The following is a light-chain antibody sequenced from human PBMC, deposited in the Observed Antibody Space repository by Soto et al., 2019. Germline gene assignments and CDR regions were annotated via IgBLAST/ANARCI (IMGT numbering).Light chain of an antibody. V-gene: IGLV2-14*01. J-gene: IGLJ2*01. CDR1: SSDVGAYNY. Sequence: QSALTQPASVSGSPGQSITIPCTGTSSDVGAYNYVSWYQQHPGKVPKLMIYEVTNRPSGVSNRFSGSESGNTASLTISGLQAEDEADYYCSSYTSSSTLVFGGGTKLTVL. CDR3: SSYTSSSTLV. CDR2: EVT.